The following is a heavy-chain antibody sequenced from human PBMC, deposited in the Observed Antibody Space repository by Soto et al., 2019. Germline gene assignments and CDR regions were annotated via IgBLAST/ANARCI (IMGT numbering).Heavy chain of an antibody. J-gene: IGHJ4*02. Sequence: ASVKVSCKVSGYTLTELSMHWVRQAPGKGLEWMGGFDPEDGETIYAQKFQGRVTMTEDTSTDTAYMELSSLRSEDTAVYYCATETSIAARPSGSYFDYWGQGTMVTVSS. CDR1: GYTLTELS. CDR3: ATETSIAARPSGSYFDY. D-gene: IGHD6-6*01. CDR2: FDPEDGET. V-gene: IGHV1-24*01.